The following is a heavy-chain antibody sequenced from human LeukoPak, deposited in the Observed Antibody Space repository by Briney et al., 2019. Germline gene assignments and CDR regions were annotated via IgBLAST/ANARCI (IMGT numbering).Heavy chain of an antibody. D-gene: IGHD5-12*01. CDR1: GYTFTSYY. J-gene: IGHJ2*01. Sequence: ASVKVSCKASGYTFTSYYMHWVRQAPGQGLDWMGIINPSGGSTSYAQKFQGRVTMTRDTSTSTVYMELSSLRSEDTAVYYCARTISDWYFDLWGRGTLVTVSS. CDR2: INPSGGST. V-gene: IGHV1-46*01. CDR3: ARTISDWYFDL.